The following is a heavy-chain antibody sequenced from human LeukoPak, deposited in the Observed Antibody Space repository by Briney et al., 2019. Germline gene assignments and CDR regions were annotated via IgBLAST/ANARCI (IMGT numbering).Heavy chain of an antibody. CDR3: ARAPGIAAAEPPEYYFDY. D-gene: IGHD6-13*01. J-gene: IGHJ4*02. CDR1: GFTFSSYE. Sequence: QPGRSLRLSCAASGFTFSSYEMNWVRQAPGKGLEWVSYISSSGSTIYYADSVKGRFTISRDNAKNSLYLQMNSLRAEDTAVYYCARAPGIAAAEPPEYYFDYWGQGTLVTVSS. CDR2: ISSSGSTI. V-gene: IGHV3-48*03.